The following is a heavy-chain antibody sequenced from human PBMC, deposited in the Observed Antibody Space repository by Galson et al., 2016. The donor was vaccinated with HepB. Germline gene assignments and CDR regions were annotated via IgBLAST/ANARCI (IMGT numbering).Heavy chain of an antibody. CDR2: VDASWGPVGDT. Sequence: SETLSLTCTVSGGSITSDYWSWIRQPAGKGLEWIGRVDASWGPVGDTNYNPSLKSRATMSLDTSKNQFSLQLTAVLAADTAVYYCARDRGGHCSSNRCYGYGMDVWGQGTTVTVSS. J-gene: IGHJ6*02. D-gene: IGHD2-2*01. CDR3: ARDRGGHCSSNRCYGYGMDV. CDR1: GGSITSDY. V-gene: IGHV4-4*07.